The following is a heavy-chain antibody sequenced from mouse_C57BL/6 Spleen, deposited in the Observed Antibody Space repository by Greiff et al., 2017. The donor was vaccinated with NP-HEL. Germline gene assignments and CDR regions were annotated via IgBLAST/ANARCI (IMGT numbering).Heavy chain of an antibody. V-gene: IGHV5-17*01. J-gene: IGHJ3*01. CDR1: GFTFSDYG. D-gene: IGHD2-2*01. CDR2: ISSGSSTI. CDR3: ARNDYGYGFAY. Sequence: VQLKESGGGLVKPGGSLKLSCAASGFTFSDYGMHWVRQAPEKGLEWVAYISSGSSTIYYADTVKGRFTISRDNAKNTLFLQMTSLRSEDTAMYYCARNDYGYGFAYWGQGTLVTVSA.